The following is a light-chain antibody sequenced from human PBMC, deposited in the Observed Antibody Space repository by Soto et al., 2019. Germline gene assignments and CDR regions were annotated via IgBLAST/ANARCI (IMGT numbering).Light chain of an antibody. J-gene: IGLJ3*02. Sequence: QSVLTQPPSASGSPGQSVTISCTGTSSDVGGYNYVSWYQQHPGKAPKLMIYEVSKRPSGVPDRFSGSKSGNTASLTVSGLQAEDEADYYCSSYAGSNREVFGGGTKRTVL. CDR3: SSYAGSNREV. V-gene: IGLV2-8*01. CDR2: EVS. CDR1: SSDVGGYNY.